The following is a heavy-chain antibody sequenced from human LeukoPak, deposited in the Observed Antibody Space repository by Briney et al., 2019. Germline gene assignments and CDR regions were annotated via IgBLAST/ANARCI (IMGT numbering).Heavy chain of an antibody. D-gene: IGHD6-13*01. CDR2: INPNSGGT. CDR1: GYTFTGWY. J-gene: IGHJ5*02. V-gene: IGHV1-2*02. CDR3: ARVPRRQQLLLWWFDP. Sequence: ASVKVSCKASGYTFTGWYMHWVRQAPGQGLEWMGWINPNSGGTNYAQKFQGRVTMTRDTSITTAYMELSRLRSDDTAVYYCARVPRRQQLLLWWFDPWGQGTLVTVSS.